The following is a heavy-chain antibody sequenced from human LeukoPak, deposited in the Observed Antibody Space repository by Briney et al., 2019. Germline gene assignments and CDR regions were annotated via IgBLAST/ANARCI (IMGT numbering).Heavy chain of an antibody. D-gene: IGHD2-15*01. Sequence: SQTLSLTCTVSGGSISSGGYYWSWIRQPPGKGLEWIGYIYHSGSTYYNPSLKSRVTISKDTSKNQFSLKLRSVTAADTAIYYCARGKSAVGLDFWGQGTLVAVSS. CDR1: GGSISSGGYY. CDR3: ARGKSAVGLDF. V-gene: IGHV4-30-2*01. CDR2: IYHSGST. J-gene: IGHJ4*02.